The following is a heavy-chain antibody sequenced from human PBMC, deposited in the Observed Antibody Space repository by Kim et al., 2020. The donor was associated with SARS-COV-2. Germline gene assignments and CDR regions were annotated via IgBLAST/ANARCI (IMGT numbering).Heavy chain of an antibody. J-gene: IGHJ5*02. CDR3: AREMRYSSGWYLGNNWFDP. V-gene: IGHV4-59*01. D-gene: IGHD6-19*01. Sequence: RVTISVDTSKNQFSLKLSSVTAADTAVYYCAREMRYSSGWYLGNNWFDPWGQGTLVTVSS.